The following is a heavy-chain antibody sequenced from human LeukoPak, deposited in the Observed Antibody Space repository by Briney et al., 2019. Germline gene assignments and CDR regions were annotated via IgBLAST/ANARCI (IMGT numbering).Heavy chain of an antibody. Sequence: GASVKVSCKASGGTFSSYAISWVRQAPGQGLEWMGGIIPIFGTANYAQKFQGRVTITADESTSTAYMELSSLRSEDAAVYYCARDGSGYILTGYFDAFDIWGQGTMVTVSS. V-gene: IGHV1-69*01. CDR2: IIPIFGTA. D-gene: IGHD3-9*01. J-gene: IGHJ3*02. CDR1: GGTFSSYA. CDR3: ARDGSGYILTGYFDAFDI.